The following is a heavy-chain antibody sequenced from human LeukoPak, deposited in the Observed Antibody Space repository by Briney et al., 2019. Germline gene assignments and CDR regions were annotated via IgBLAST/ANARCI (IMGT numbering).Heavy chain of an antibody. CDR1: GFTFSSYA. CDR3: VRGFSSSSYSDPFDN. Sequence: QSGGSLRLSCAASGFTFSSYAMHWVRQAPGKGLEWVAVISYDGSNKYYADSVKGRFTISRDNSKNTLYLQMNTLRVEDTAVYWCVRGFSSSSYSDPFDNWGQGTLVIVSS. D-gene: IGHD3-22*01. CDR2: ISYDGSNK. J-gene: IGHJ4*02. V-gene: IGHV3-30*14.